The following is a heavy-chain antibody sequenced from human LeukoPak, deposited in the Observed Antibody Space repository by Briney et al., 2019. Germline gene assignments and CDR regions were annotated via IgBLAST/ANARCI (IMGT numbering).Heavy chain of an antibody. D-gene: IGHD5-18*01. Sequence: ASVKLSCKASGYTFTSYGISWVRQAPGQGLEWMGWISAYNGNTNYAQKLQGRVTMTTDTSTSTAYMELRSLRSDDTAVYYCARDTVQLWSLPLDYWGQGTLVTVSS. CDR1: GYTFTSYG. V-gene: IGHV1-18*01. CDR3: ARDTVQLWSLPLDY. J-gene: IGHJ4*02. CDR2: ISAYNGNT.